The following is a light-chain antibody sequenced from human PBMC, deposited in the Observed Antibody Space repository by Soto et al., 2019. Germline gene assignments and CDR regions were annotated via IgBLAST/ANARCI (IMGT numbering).Light chain of an antibody. CDR1: QSIGYW. CDR3: QHYNSFSKT. J-gene: IGKJ1*01. V-gene: IGKV1-5*01. CDR2: AAS. Sequence: DIQMTQSPSRLSASVGDRVTITCRASQSIGYWLAWYQQKPGKAPKLLIYAASTLETGVPSRFSGSGFGAEFTLTIASLQPDASATYQCQHYNSFSKTFGRGTKVDIK.